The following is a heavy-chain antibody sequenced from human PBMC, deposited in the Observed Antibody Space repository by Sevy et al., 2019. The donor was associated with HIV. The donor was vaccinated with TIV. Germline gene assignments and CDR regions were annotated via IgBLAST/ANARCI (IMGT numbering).Heavy chain of an antibody. V-gene: IGHV1-24*01. J-gene: IGHJ4*02. Sequence: GESLKISCKVSGYTLNKLSMHWVRQAPGKGLEWMGSFDPEDGETFYAQKFQGRVTMTEDTSTDTAYMELSSLRSEDTAVYYCAATKDYYESSGPPFDYWGQGTLVTVSS. CDR1: GYTLNKLS. CDR3: AATKDYYESSGPPFDY. CDR2: FDPEDGET. D-gene: IGHD3-22*01.